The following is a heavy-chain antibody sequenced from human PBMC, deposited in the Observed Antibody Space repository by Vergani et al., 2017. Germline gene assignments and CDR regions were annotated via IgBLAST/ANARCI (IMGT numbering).Heavy chain of an antibody. D-gene: IGHD2-2*01. CDR1: GGTFSSYA. J-gene: IGHJ6*02. CDR3: ARVGGDCSSTSCYVHNYYYYGMDV. V-gene: IGHV1-69*01. Sequence: QVQLVQSGSELKKPGSSVKVSCKASGGTFSSYAISWVRQAPGQGLEWMGGIIPIFGTANYAQKFQGRVTITADESTSTAYMELSSLRSEDTAVYYCARVGGDCSSTSCYVHNYYYYGMDVWGQGTTVTVSS. CDR2: IIPIFGTA.